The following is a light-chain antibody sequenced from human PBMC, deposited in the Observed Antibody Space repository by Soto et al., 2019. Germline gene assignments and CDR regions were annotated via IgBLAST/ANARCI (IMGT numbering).Light chain of an antibody. CDR1: ESVNSN. CDR3: QHYHNWPRT. CDR2: GAS. V-gene: IGKV3-15*01. Sequence: PGERATLSCGASESVNSNLAWYQHKPGQAPRLLIYGASTRAPGVPARFSGSGSGTDFTLAISDLQPEDFARYYCQHYHNWPRTFGQGTKVDIK. J-gene: IGKJ2*01.